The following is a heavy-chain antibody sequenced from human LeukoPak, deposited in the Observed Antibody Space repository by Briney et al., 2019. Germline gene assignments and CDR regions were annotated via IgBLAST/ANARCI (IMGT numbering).Heavy chain of an antibody. Sequence: SVKVSCKASGGTLSSNAISWVRQAPGQGLEWMGRIIPMLDKANYAQKFQGRVTITADKSTSTTYMDLISLRSDDTAVYYCATDQHALSDFRSGTPGFWGQGTLVTVSS. CDR1: GGTLSSNA. CDR3: ATDQHALSDFRSGTPGF. CDR2: IIPMLDKA. V-gene: IGHV1-69*04. J-gene: IGHJ4*02. D-gene: IGHD3-3*01.